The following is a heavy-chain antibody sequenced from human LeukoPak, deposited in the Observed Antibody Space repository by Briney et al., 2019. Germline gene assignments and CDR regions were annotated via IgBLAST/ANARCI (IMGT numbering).Heavy chain of an antibody. J-gene: IGHJ4*02. CDR1: GFTFSSYA. V-gene: IGHV3-23*01. D-gene: IGHD3-16*01. CDR3: ASGGHLDW. CDR2: ISGSGGST. Sequence: GGSLRLSCAASGFTFSSYAMSWVRQAPGKGLEWVSTISGSGGSTYYADSVKGRFTISRDNAENSLYLQMNSLRAEDTAVYYCASGGHLDWWGQGALVTVAS.